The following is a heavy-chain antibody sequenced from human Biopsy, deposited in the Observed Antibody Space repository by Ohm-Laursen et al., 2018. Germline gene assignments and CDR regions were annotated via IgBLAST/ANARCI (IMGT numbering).Heavy chain of an antibody. J-gene: IGHJ4*02. CDR1: GYTFTEYY. V-gene: IGHV1-46*01. Sequence: ASVKVSCKASGYTFTEYYINWVRQAPGQGLEWMGIINPRSGSTGYSQKFQVRVTMTTDTSTSTVYMELSSLSSEDTAVYYCAKNYDPLYYDTSGLFDYWGQGTLVTVSS. CDR3: AKNYDPLYYDTSGLFDY. CDR2: INPRSGST. D-gene: IGHD3-22*01.